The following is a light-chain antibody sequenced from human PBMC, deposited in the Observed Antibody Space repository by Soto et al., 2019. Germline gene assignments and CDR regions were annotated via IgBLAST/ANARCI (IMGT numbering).Light chain of an antibody. Sequence: EIVLTQSPGTLSLFPGERATLSCRASQSVTGTYFAWYRQKPGQPPRLLIYGASNRATGVPDRFNGSGSGTNFTLTISRLEPEDFAVYYCQQYGGSPRGTFGQGTRLEIK. CDR3: QQYGGSPRGT. J-gene: IGKJ2*01. V-gene: IGKV3-20*01. CDR2: GAS. CDR1: QSVTGTY.